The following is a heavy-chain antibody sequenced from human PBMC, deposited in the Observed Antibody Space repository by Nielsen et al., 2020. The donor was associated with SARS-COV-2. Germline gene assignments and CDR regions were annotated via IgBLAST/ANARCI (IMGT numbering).Heavy chain of an antibody. V-gene: IGHV4-59*08. Sequence: SETLSLTCTVSGGSISSYYWSWIRQPPGKGLEWIGYIYYSGSTNYNPSLKSRVTISVDTSKNQFSLKLSSVTAADTAVYYCARHSGHYYGSGSYYLFDPWGQGTLVTVSS. D-gene: IGHD3-10*01. J-gene: IGHJ5*02. CDR2: IYYSGST. CDR1: GGSISSYY. CDR3: ARHSGHYYGSGSYYLFDP.